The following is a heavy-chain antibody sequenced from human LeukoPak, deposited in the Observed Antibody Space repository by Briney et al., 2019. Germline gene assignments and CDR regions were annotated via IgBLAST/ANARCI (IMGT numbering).Heavy chain of an antibody. CDR2: ISSSSSYI. J-gene: IGHJ4*02. D-gene: IGHD2-2*01. CDR3: AVLYCSSTSCYS. V-gene: IGHV3-21*01. CDR1: GFTFSSYS. Sequence: GGSLRLSCAASGFTFSSYSMNWVRQAPGKGLEWVSSISSSSSYIYYADSVKGRFTISRDNAKNSLYLQMDSLRAEDTAVYYCAVLYCSSTSCYSWGQGTLVTVSS.